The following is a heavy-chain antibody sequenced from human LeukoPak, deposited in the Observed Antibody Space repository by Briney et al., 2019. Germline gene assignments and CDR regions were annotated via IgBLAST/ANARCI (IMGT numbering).Heavy chain of an antibody. CDR1: GGTFSSYA. Sequence: ASVKVSCKASGGTFSSYAISWVRQAPGQGLEWMGGIIPIFGTANYAQKFQGRVTITADESTSTAYTELSSLRSEDTAVYYCARDSYTMVRGVIPYYGMDVWGKGTTVTVSS. V-gene: IGHV1-69*13. J-gene: IGHJ6*04. CDR3: ARDSYTMVRGVIPYYGMDV. CDR2: IIPIFGTA. D-gene: IGHD3-10*01.